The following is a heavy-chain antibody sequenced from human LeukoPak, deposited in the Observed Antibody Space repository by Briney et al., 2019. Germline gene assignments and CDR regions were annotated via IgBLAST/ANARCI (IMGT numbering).Heavy chain of an antibody. Sequence: TSETLSLTCTVSGGSIRSSSYYWGWIRQPPGKGLEWIGYINYSGSTNYNPSLKSRVTISVDTSKNQFSLRLRSVTAADKAVYYCARQLGSTDWFDPWGQGTLVTVSS. CDR2: INYSGST. V-gene: IGHV4-61*05. D-gene: IGHD2-2*01. CDR3: ARQLGSTDWFDP. J-gene: IGHJ5*02. CDR1: GGSIRSSSYY.